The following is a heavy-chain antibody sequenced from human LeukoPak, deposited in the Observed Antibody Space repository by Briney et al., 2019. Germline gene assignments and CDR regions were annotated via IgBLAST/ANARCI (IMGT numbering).Heavy chain of an antibody. D-gene: IGHD3-10*01. Sequence: SETLSLTCAVYGGSFSGYYWSWIRQPPGKGLEWIGEINHSGSTNYNPSLKSQVTISVDTSKNQFSLKLSSVTAADTAVYYCARGPRDYGSGSYAPIYYWGQGTLVTVSS. V-gene: IGHV4-34*01. J-gene: IGHJ4*02. CDR1: GGSFSGYY. CDR3: ARGPRDYGSGSYAPIYY. CDR2: INHSGST.